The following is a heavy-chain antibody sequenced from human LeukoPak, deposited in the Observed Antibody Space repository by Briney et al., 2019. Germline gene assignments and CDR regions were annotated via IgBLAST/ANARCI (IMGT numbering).Heavy chain of an antibody. CDR3: ARFYDYVWGTSPPYFDY. J-gene: IGHJ4*02. CDR2: IYYSGST. V-gene: IGHV4-59*08. D-gene: IGHD3-16*01. CDR1: GGSISSYY. Sequence: SETLSLTCTVSGGSISSYYWSWIRQPPGKGLEWIGYIYYSGSTNYNPSLKSRVTISVDTSKRQFSLKLSSVTAADTAVYYCARFYDYVWGTSPPYFDYWGQGILVTVSS.